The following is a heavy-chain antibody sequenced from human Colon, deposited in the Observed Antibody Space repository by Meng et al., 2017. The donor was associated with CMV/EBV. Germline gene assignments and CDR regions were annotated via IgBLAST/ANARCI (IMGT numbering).Heavy chain of an antibody. D-gene: IGHD2-15*01. V-gene: IGHV3-48*03. Sequence: GGSLRLSCAASGVSFSSYEMTWVRQAPGKGLEWLSYISSSGSTIYYADSVKGRFTISRDNAKNTLYLQMNSLRAEDTAVYYCARVGWWGFDYWGQGTLVTVSS. CDR2: ISSSGSTI. CDR3: ARVGWWGFDY. J-gene: IGHJ4*02. CDR1: GVSFSSYE.